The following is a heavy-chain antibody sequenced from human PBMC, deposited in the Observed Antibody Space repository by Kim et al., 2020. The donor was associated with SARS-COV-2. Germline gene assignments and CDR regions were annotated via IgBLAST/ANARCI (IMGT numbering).Heavy chain of an antibody. CDR1: GVSMRAGNHF. D-gene: IGHD3-10*01. J-gene: IGHJ6*02. CDR2: IYSSDST. CDR3: ARGDYFYIAMDI. V-gene: IGHV4-30-4*01. Sequence: SETLSLTCNVSGVSMRAGNHFWGWVRQPPGKGLDWFSYIYSSDSTYYNPSLRSRVTISLDTSRNQFSLRLTSVTATDTAVYYCARGDYFYIAMDIWGQGT.